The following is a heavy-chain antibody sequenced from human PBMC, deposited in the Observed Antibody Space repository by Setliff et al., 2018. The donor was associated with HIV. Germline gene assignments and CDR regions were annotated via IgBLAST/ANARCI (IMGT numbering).Heavy chain of an antibody. CDR2: IYYSGST. J-gene: IGHJ4*02. CDR3: ARQTWEYYDTLTGYYRSPKNFDS. Sequence: SETLSLTCTVSGGSISSSSYYWGWIRQPPGKGLEWIGSIYYSGSTYYDPSLKSRVNISLATSTNQFFLKLSSVTAPDTAIYYCARQTWEYYDTLTGYYRSPKNFDSWGQGTLVTVSS. D-gene: IGHD3-9*01. V-gene: IGHV4-39*01. CDR1: GGSISSSSYY.